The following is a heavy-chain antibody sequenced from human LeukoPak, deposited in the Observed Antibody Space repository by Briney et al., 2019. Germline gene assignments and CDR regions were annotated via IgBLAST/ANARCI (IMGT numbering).Heavy chain of an antibody. J-gene: IGHJ4*02. D-gene: IGHD3-10*01. CDR2: IKQDGSEK. Sequence: PGGSLILSCAGCGFTFSNYRMSWVRQAPGKGLEGVANIKQDGSEKYNVDSVKGRFTISRDNAKNSLYLQTNSLRAEDTAVYYCARDSRGAFDSWGQGTLVTVSS. CDR3: ARDSRGAFDS. CDR1: GFTFSNYR. V-gene: IGHV3-7*01.